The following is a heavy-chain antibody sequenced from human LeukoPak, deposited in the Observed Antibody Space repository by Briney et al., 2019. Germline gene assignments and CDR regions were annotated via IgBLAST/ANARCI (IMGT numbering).Heavy chain of an antibody. CDR2: IYYSGST. CDR3: ARWGAAAGLDY. Sequence: PSETLSLTCAVSGYSISSGYYWGWIRQPPGKGLEWIGSIYYSGSTYYNPSLKSRVTISVDTSKNQFSLKLSSVTAADTAVYYCARWGAAAGLDYWGQGTLVTVSS. V-gene: IGHV4-38-2*01. D-gene: IGHD6-13*01. CDR1: GYSISSGYY. J-gene: IGHJ4*02.